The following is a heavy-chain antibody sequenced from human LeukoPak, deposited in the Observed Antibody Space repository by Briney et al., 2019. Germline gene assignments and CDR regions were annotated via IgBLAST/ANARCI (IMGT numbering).Heavy chain of an antibody. CDR1: GLSNADYG. CDR3: ARDLSATWYSLGY. CDR2: IDWSGAAS. Sequence: PGGSLRLSCVGAGLSNADYGMSWVRQVPGKGLEWVSGIDWSGAASEYADSVKGRFTISRDNAKNSLYLQMNTLRPEDTGVCYCARDLSATWYSLGYWGQGTLVTVPS. D-gene: IGHD2-21*02. J-gene: IGHJ4*02. V-gene: IGHV3-20*04.